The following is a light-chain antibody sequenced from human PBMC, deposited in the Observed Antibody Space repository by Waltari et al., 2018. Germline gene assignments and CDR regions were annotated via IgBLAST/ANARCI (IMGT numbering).Light chain of an antibody. CDR1: SSDVGSSDS. V-gene: IGLV2-23*02. Sequence: SALSQPASVSASLGQSITRSSTGTSSDVGSSDSVSWYQHHPGKAPKFIIYDVSQRPSGVPNRFSGSKYGKRASLTISGLQPDDEAVYYCCAFAVGDTYVFGSGTNVTV. J-gene: IGLJ1*01. CDR3: CAFAVGDTYV. CDR2: DVS.